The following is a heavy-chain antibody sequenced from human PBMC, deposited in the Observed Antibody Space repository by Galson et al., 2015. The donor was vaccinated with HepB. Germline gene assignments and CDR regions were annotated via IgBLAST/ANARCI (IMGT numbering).Heavy chain of an antibody. J-gene: IGHJ4*02. Sequence: SLRLSCAASGFNFNNYAMTWVRQAPGKGLEWVSTTSGGGSSTYYADSVKGRFTISRDNSKNTLYLQMNSLRAEDTAVYYCARGDFDYWGQGTLVTVSS. CDR2: TSGGGSST. CDR3: ARGDFDY. V-gene: IGHV3-23*01. CDR1: GFNFNNYA.